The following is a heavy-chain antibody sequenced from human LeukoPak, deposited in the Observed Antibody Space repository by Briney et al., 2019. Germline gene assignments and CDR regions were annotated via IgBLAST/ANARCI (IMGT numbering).Heavy chain of an antibody. CDR1: GFTFSSYG. J-gene: IGHJ6*02. CDR2: IWSDGSSK. V-gene: IGHV3-33*01. Sequence: GRSLILSCAASGFTFSSYGMHWVRQAPGKGLEWVAVIWSDGSSKHYADSVKGRFTISRGNSKNTLYLQMSSLRAEDTALYYCARGQPPSYYDMDVWGQGTTVTVSS. D-gene: IGHD6-13*01. CDR3: ARGQPPSYYDMDV.